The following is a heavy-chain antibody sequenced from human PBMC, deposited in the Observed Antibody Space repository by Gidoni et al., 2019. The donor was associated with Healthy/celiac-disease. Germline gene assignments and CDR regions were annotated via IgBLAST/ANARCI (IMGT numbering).Heavy chain of an antibody. V-gene: IGHV4-34*01. CDR3: ARGSRIAARPCRLDY. CDR2: INHSGST. D-gene: IGHD6-6*01. CDR1: GGSFSGYY. Sequence: QVQLQQWGAGLLKPSETLSLTCAVYGGSFSGYYWSWIRPPPGKGLEWIGEINHSGSTNYNPSLKGRVTISVDTSKNQFSLKLSSVTAADTAVYYCARGSRIAARPCRLDYWGQGTLVTVSS. J-gene: IGHJ4*02.